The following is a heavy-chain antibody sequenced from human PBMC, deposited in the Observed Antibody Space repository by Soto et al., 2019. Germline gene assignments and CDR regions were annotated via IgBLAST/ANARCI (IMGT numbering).Heavy chain of an antibody. Sequence: SETLSLTCAVYGGSFTGYYWTWIRQPPGKGLKWIGEINHSGSTNYNPSLKSRVTISVDKSKNQFSLKLSSVTAADSAVYYCARGLIRGIAVAGTRGQGTLVTVSS. J-gene: IGHJ4*02. CDR3: ARGLIRGIAVAGT. CDR2: INHSGST. D-gene: IGHD6-19*01. V-gene: IGHV4-34*01. CDR1: GGSFTGYY.